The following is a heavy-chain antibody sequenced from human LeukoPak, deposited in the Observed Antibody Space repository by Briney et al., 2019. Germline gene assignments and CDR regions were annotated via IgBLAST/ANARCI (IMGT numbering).Heavy chain of an antibody. J-gene: IGHJ5*02. CDR2: INYSGLT. V-gene: IGHV4-39*07. CDR1: GGSMRSSNFY. CDR3: ARTHFDSLGWFDP. D-gene: IGHD3-9*01. Sequence: SETLSLTCTVSGGSMRSSNFYWGWIRQPPGKGLEWIGNINYSGLTYYNPSVKSRVTLSVDVSKNRFSLHLTSVTAADTALYFCARTHFDSLGWFDPWGQGIQVIVSS.